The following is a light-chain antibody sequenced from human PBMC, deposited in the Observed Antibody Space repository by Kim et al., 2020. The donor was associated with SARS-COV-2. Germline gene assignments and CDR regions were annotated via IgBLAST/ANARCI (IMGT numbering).Light chain of an antibody. CDR3: QTWDYTTVP. CDR1: RLRNQY. Sequence: GQTVTITWSGDTSGDRLRNQYVSWYQKKAGQSPVVVIYQDNKRPAGIPERFSGSNSGNTATLTITGTQPMDEGVYYCQTWDYTTVPFGGGTQLTVL. J-gene: IGLJ2*01. CDR2: QDN. V-gene: IGLV3-1*01.